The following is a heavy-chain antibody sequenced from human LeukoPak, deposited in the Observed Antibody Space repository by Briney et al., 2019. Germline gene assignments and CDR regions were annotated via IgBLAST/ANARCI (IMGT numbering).Heavy chain of an antibody. CDR1: GYTFTGYY. V-gene: IGHV1-2*02. CDR3: ARARGEQQLVIY. Sequence: ASVKVSCKASGYTFTGYYMHWVRQAPGQGLEWMGWINPNSGGTNYAQKFQGRVTMTRDTSTSTAYMELSRLRSDDTAVYYCARARGEQQLVIYWGQGTLVTVSS. D-gene: IGHD6-13*01. J-gene: IGHJ4*02. CDR2: INPNSGGT.